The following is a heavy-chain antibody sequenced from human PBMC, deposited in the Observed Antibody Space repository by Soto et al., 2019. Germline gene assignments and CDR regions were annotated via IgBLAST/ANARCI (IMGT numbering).Heavy chain of an antibody. D-gene: IGHD2-21*02. CDR1: GFTFSSYG. Sequence: QVQLVESGGGVVQPGRSLRLSCAASGFTFSSYGMHWVRQAPGKGLEWVAVIWYDGSNKYYADSVKGRFTISRDNSKNTLYLQMNSLRAEDTAVYYCARDKSGGDSYYFDYWGQGTLVTVSS. CDR3: ARDKSGGDSYYFDY. J-gene: IGHJ4*02. V-gene: IGHV3-33*01. CDR2: IWYDGSNK.